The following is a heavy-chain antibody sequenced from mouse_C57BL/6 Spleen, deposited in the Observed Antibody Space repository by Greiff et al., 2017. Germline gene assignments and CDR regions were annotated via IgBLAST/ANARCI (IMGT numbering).Heavy chain of an antibody. D-gene: IGHD2-4*01. J-gene: IGHJ2*01. Sequence: EVRLHRSEPERVKPGPSVKKSFKASGYTLPNTSRNGVKQSHGKSLEWIGDINPNKGGTSYNQKFKGKATLTVDKSSSTAYMELRSLTSEDSAVYYCARSRDYAYYFDYWGQGTTLTVSS. CDR2: INPNKGGT. V-gene: IGHV1-26*01. CDR3: ARSRDYAYYFDY. CDR1: GYTLPNTS.